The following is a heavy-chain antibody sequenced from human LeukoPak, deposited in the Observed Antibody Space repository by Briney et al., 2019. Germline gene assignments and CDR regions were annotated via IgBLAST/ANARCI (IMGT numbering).Heavy chain of an antibody. D-gene: IGHD6-13*01. J-gene: IGHJ6*02. Sequence: PSETLSLTCTVSGGSISSSSYYWGWIRQPPGKGLEWIGSIYYSGSTYYNPSLKSRVTISVDTSKNQFSLKLSSVTAADTAVYYCASANPYSSSWCTSHYYYYYGMDVWGQGTTVTVSS. CDR1: GGSISSSSYY. V-gene: IGHV4-39*01. CDR3: ASANPYSSSWCTSHYYYYYGMDV. CDR2: IYYSGST.